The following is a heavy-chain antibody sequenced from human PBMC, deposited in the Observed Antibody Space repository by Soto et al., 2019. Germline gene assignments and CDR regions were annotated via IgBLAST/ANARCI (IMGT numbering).Heavy chain of an antibody. D-gene: IGHD1-26*01. CDR2: IYYSGST. Sequence: PSETLSLTCTVSGVPVSSGSNHWSWIRQPPGKGLEWIGYIYYSGSTYYNPSLKSRVTISVDTSKNQFSLKLSSVTAADTAVYYCARRYGGNFDFWGQGTLVTVSS. V-gene: IGHV4-61*01. CDR3: ARRYGGNFDF. J-gene: IGHJ4*02. CDR1: GVPVSSGSNH.